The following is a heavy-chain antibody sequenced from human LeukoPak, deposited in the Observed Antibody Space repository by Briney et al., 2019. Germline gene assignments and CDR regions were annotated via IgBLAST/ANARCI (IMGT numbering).Heavy chain of an antibody. J-gene: IGHJ4*02. D-gene: IGHD3-22*01. Sequence: SETLSLTCTVSGGAISSHYWSWIRQPPGKGLEWIGYTYFSGNINYNPSLKSRVAISVDTSKTHFSLKLSSVTAAGTAAYYCARYDSSGYSIEYWGQGTQVTVAS. CDR1: GGAISSHY. CDR3: ARYDSSGYSIEY. V-gene: IGHV4-59*11. CDR2: TYFSGNI.